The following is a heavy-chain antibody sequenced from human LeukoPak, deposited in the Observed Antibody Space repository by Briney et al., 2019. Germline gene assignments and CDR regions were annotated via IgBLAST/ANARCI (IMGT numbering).Heavy chain of an antibody. D-gene: IGHD6-6*01. Sequence: PGGSLRLSCAASGFTFSSSAMSWVRQAPGKGLEWVSSISGSGSGGSTYYADSVKGRFTISRDNSMNTLYLQMNSLRAEDTAVYYCANQGGAARLSSYFDYWGQGTLVTVSS. CDR1: GFTFSSSA. CDR3: ANQGGAARLSSYFDY. J-gene: IGHJ4*02. V-gene: IGHV3-23*01. CDR2: ISGSGSGGST.